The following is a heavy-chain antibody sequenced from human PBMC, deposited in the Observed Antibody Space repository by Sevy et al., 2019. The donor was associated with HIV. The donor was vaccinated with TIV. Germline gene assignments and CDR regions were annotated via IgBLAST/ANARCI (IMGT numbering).Heavy chain of an antibody. Sequence: SETLSLTCTVSGGSITSLYWNWIRQPPGKGLEWIANIYYNGHINYNPSLKSRVTLSLDTSKNQFSLRLSSVTVAETAMYYCAGENAWGRGYSWGQGTLVTVSS. CDR1: GGSITSLY. D-gene: IGHD1-26*01. V-gene: IGHV4-59*08. J-gene: IGHJ4*02. CDR2: IYYNGHI. CDR3: AGENAWGRGYS.